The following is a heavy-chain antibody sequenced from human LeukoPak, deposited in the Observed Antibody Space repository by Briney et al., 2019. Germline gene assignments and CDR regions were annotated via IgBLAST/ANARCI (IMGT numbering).Heavy chain of an antibody. J-gene: IGHJ3*02. V-gene: IGHV1-46*01. CDR3: ATYTAMVLDAFDI. D-gene: IGHD5-18*01. Sequence: ASVKVSCKASGYTFTSYYMHWVRQAPGQGLEWMGIINPSGGSTSYAQKFQGRVTMTRDTSTSTVYMELSSLRSEDTAVYYCATYTAMVLDAFDIWGQGTMVTVSS. CDR1: GYTFTSYY. CDR2: INPSGGST.